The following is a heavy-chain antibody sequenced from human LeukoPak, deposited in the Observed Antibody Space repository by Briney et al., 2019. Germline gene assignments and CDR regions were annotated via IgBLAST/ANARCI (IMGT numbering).Heavy chain of an antibody. CDR3: ARDDYGGYILPGWAFDG. CDR1: GGSISSSSYY. V-gene: IGHV4-39*02. D-gene: IGHD4-17*01. Sequence: PSETLSLTCTVSGGSISSSSYYCGSIRHPPGKGLEWNGSIYYSGRTYYNTPLKSQVTISVNTSNNQFSLKLSAVPAAGTAVYYCARDDYGGYILPGWAFDGWGQGTMVTVS. CDR2: IYYSGRT. J-gene: IGHJ3*01.